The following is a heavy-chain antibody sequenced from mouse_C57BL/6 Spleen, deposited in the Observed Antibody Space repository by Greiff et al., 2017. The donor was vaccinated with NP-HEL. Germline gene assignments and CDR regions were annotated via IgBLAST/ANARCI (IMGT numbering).Heavy chain of an antibody. CDR2: IRNKANGYTT. J-gene: IGHJ2*01. V-gene: IGHV7-3*01. Sequence: DVHLVESGGGLVQPGGSLSLSCAASGFTFTDYYMSWVRQPPGKALEWLGFIRNKANGYTTEYSASVKGRFTISRDNSQSILYLQMNALRAEDSATYYCARSPYLPGYFDYWGQGTTLTVSS. CDR1: GFTFTDYY. CDR3: ARSPYLPGYFDY. D-gene: IGHD6-1*01.